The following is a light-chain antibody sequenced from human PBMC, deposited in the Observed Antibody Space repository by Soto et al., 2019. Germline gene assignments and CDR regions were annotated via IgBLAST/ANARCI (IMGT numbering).Light chain of an antibody. J-gene: IGKJ1*01. Sequence: DIQMTQSPSTLSASVGDRVTITCRASQNIDNLLAWYQQKPGQAPKVVIFNGSRLETGVPSRFSGSGSGTTFTLTISSLQPDDFATYYCQQYNTYSPTFGPGTKVDI. CDR3: QQYNTYSPT. CDR1: QNIDNL. CDR2: NGS. V-gene: IGKV1-5*01.